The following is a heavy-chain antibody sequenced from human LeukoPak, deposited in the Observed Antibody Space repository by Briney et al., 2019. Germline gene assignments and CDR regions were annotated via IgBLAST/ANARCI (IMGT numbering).Heavy chain of an antibody. D-gene: IGHD2-21*01. Sequence: GGSLRLSCVASGFTFRNYAMSWVRQAPGKGLESVSTISGSASDTHYADSVKGRFTISRDNSKNTLYLHMDSLRADDTAVYYCAKDGEDWGQGTLVTVSS. V-gene: IGHV3-23*01. CDR1: GFTFRNYA. CDR3: AKDGED. CDR2: ISGSASDT. J-gene: IGHJ4*02.